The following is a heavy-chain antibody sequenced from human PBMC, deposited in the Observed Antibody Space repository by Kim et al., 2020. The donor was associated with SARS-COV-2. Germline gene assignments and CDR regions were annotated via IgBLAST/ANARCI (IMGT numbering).Heavy chain of an antibody. J-gene: IGHJ6*01. V-gene: IGHV3-23*01. D-gene: IGHD3-22*01. CDR3: AKVVVMDGNNYYYYYGM. Sequence: GGSLRLSCVASGFTFDTYAMSWVRQAPGKGLEWVSVISGNGVNKFYADSVRGRLTVSRDNSKNTLYLQMNSLRDEDTALYYCAKVVVMDGNNYYYYYGM. CDR1: GFTFDTYA. CDR2: ISGNGVNK.